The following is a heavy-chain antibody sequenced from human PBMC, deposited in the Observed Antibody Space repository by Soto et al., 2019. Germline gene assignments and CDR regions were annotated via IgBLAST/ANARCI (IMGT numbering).Heavy chain of an antibody. CDR1: GFTFSSYA. CDR3: AKDRGKWLRTNEVDY. Sequence: EVQLLESGGGLVQPGGSLRLSCAASGFTFSSYAMSWVRQAPGKGLEWVSAISGSGGSTYYADSVKGRFTISRDNSKNTLYLQLNSLRAEDTAVYYCAKDRGKWLRTNEVDYWGQGTLVTVSS. J-gene: IGHJ4*02. V-gene: IGHV3-23*01. D-gene: IGHD5-12*01. CDR2: ISGSGGST.